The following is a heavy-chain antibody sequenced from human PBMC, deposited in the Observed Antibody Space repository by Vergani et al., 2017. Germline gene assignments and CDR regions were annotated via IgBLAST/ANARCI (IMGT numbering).Heavy chain of an antibody. Sequence: QVQLQESGPGLVKPSETLSLTCTVSGGSISSYYWSWIRQPPGKGLEWIGYIYYSGSTNYNPSLKSRVTISVDTSKNQFSLKLSSVTAADTAVYYCARVSSDYNDYYMDVWGKGTTVTVSS. D-gene: IGHD2/OR15-2a*01. V-gene: IGHV4-59*01. J-gene: IGHJ6*03. CDR1: GGSISSYY. CDR2: IYYSGST. CDR3: ARVSSDYNDYYMDV.